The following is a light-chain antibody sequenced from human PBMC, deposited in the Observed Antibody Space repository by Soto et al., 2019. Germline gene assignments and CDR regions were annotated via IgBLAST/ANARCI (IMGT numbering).Light chain of an antibody. Sequence: DIVMTQSPLSLPVTPGEPASISCRSSQSLLHSNGYNYLDWYLQKPGQSPQLLIYLGSNRASGVPDRFSGSGSGTAFTLKISRVEAEDVGVYYCVQALQTPFTFGPGTKVDIK. CDR2: LGS. V-gene: IGKV2-28*01. CDR3: VQALQTPFT. J-gene: IGKJ3*01. CDR1: QSLLHSNGYNY.